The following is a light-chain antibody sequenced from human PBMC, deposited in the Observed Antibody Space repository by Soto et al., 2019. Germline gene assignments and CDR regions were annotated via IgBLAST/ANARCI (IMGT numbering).Light chain of an antibody. V-gene: IGKV3-20*01. J-gene: IGKJ1*01. CDR2: GAS. CDR1: QSVSSKY. CDR3: QQYGSSPTWT. Sequence: EIVLTQSPGTLSLSPGERATLSCRASQSVSSKYLAWYQQKPGQAPRLLIYGASSRATGIPDRFSGSGSGTDFTLTISRLEPEDFAVFYCQQYGSSPTWTFGQGTKVEIK.